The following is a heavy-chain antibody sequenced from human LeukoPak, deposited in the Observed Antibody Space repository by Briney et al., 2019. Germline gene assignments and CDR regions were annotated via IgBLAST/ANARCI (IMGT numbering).Heavy chain of an antibody. Sequence: SETLSLTCTVSGGSMNRQYWTWIRQPPGKGLDWMGYIYYIGSTNYNPSLKSRVTMSVDTSKNQFSLNLNSVTAADPAMYYCARGGYDLWSGHYTPSYHMDVWGKGITVTVSS. CDR1: GGSMNRQY. D-gene: IGHD3-3*01. V-gene: IGHV4-59*11. J-gene: IGHJ6*03. CDR3: ARGGYDLWSGHYTPSYHMDV. CDR2: IYYIGST.